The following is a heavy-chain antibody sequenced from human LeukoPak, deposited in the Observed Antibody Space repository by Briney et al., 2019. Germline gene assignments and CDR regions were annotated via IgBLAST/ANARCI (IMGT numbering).Heavy chain of an antibody. D-gene: IGHD3-3*01. J-gene: IGHJ5*02. CDR3: ARDFWSGSNWFDP. V-gene: IGHV4-59*01. Sequence: SETLSLTCTVSGASIRSSYWSWIRQPPGKGLEWIGHIHYSGSTNYNPSLKSRVAISVDTSKNQFSLKLSSVTAADTAVYYCARDFWSGSNWFDPWGQGTLVTVSS. CDR1: GASIRSSY. CDR2: IHYSGST.